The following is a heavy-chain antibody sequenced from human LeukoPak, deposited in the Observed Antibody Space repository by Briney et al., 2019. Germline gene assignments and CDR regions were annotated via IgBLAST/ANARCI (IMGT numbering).Heavy chain of an antibody. J-gene: IGHJ5*02. Sequence: PSETLSLTCAVYGGSFSSYYWSWIRQPPGKGLEWIGEINHTGSTKYNPSLKSRVSISVDTSKNQFSLKLGSVTAADTAVYYCAREPTNGYCSGGSCSPPGWFDPWGQGTLVTVSS. CDR1: GGSFSSYY. CDR2: INHTGST. D-gene: IGHD2-15*01. V-gene: IGHV4-34*01. CDR3: AREPTNGYCSGGSCSPPGWFDP.